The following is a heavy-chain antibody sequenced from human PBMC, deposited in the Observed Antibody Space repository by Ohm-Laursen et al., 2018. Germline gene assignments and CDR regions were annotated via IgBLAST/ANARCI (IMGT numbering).Heavy chain of an antibody. CDR2: PYWDDGQ. Sequence: PTQTLTLTCTFSGFSLNTSGIRVNWIRQPPGKALEWLARPYWDDGQFLSTSLKTRLTISKDTSKNQVVLTMSNMDPVDTATYYCARIRRYSSSWFYFDYWGQGTLVTVSS. V-gene: IGHV2-70*04. D-gene: IGHD6-13*01. J-gene: IGHJ4*02. CDR1: GFSLNTSGIR. CDR3: ARIRRYSSSWFYFDY.